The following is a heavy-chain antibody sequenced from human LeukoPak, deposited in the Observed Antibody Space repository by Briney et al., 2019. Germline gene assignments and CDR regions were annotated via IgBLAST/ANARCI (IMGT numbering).Heavy chain of an antibody. CDR1: GLTFSNYW. J-gene: IGHJ2*01. Sequence: GGSLRLSCAASGLTFSNYWMHWVRQAPGEALMWVSRIKSDGSSTTYADSVKGRFTVSRDNSKSTLFLQINDLRAEDTAVYYCAKEVLDYEIPYWYFDLWGRGTLVVVSS. D-gene: IGHD4-17*01. CDR3: AKEVLDYEIPYWYFDL. V-gene: IGHV3-74*01. CDR2: IKSDGSST.